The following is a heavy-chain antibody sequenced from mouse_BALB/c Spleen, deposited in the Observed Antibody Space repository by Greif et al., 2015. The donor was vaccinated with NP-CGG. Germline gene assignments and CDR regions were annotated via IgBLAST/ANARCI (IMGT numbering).Heavy chain of an antibody. V-gene: IGHV2-6-7*01. CDR1: GFSLTGYG. Sequence: QVQLQQSGPGLVAPLHSLSITCTVSGFSLTGYGVNWVRQPPGKGLEWLGMIWGDGSTDYNSALKSRLSICKDNSKSQVFLKMNSLQTDDTARYYCARERDPYSLYGNYAMDYWGQGTSVTVSS. CDR3: ARERDPYSLYGNYAMDY. CDR2: IWGDGST. D-gene: IGHD2-1*01. J-gene: IGHJ4*01.